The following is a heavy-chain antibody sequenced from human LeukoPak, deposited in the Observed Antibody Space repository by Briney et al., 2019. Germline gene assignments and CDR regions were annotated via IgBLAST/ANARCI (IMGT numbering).Heavy chain of an antibody. J-gene: IGHJ4*02. CDR3: ARSRGRYQRYPFDY. Sequence: PGGSLRLSCAASGFTFSSYSMNWVRQAPGKGLEWVSYISSSSSTIYYADSVKGRFTISRDNAKNSLYLQMNSLRAEDTAVYYCARSRGRYQRYPFDYWGQGTLVTVSS. CDR1: GFTFSSYS. CDR2: ISSSSSTI. D-gene: IGHD1-26*01. V-gene: IGHV3-48*01.